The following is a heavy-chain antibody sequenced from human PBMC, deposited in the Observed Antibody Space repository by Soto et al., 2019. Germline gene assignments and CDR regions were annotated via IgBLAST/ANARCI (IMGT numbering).Heavy chain of an antibody. CDR1: GGSVSSGSYY. Sequence: PSETLSLTCTVSGGSVSSGSYYWSWIRQPPGKGLEWIGYIYYSGSTNYNPSLKSRVTISVDTSKNQFSLKLSSVTAADTAVYYCARDLPLRGYCDSSGYYSTDYGMDVWGQGTTVTVSS. CDR3: ARDLPLRGYCDSSGYYSTDYGMDV. V-gene: IGHV4-61*01. D-gene: IGHD3-22*01. CDR2: IYYSGST. J-gene: IGHJ6*02.